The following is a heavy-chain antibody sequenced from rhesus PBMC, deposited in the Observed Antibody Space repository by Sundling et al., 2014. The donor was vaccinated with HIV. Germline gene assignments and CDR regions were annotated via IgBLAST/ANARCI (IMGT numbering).Heavy chain of an antibody. V-gene: IGHV3S42*01. CDR1: GFTFSSYG. D-gene: IGHD1-1-1*01. CDR2: INSGGGST. J-gene: IGHJ5-1*01. Sequence: EVQLVETGGGLVQPGGSLKLSCAASGFTFSSYGMSWVRQAPGKGLEWVSGINSGGGSTYYADSVKGRFTISRDNSKNTLSLQMNSLRAEDTAVYYCAKDSTYSWNYLDVWGPGGPGHRLL. CDR3: AKDSTYSWNYLDV.